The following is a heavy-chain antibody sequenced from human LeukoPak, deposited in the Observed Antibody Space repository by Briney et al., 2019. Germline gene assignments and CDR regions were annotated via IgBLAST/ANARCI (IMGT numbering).Heavy chain of an antibody. V-gene: IGHV3-21*01. D-gene: IGHD2-15*01. CDR2: ISSSSSYI. CDR3: ARQRRYCSGDNCYQRTFDY. J-gene: IGHJ4*02. CDR1: GFTFSSYS. Sequence: GGSLRLSCAASGFTFSSYSMNWVRQAPGKGLEWVSSISSSSSYIYYADSVKGRFTISRDNAKNSLYLQMNSLRAEDTAVYYCARQRRYCSGDNCYQRTFDYWGQGTLVTVSS.